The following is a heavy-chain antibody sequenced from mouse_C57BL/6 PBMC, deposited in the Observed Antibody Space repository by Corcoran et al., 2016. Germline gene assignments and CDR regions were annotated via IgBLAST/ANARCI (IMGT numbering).Heavy chain of an antibody. D-gene: IGHD1-1*01. Sequence: VQLQQSGPELVKPGASVKMSCKASGYTFTDYYINWVKQRPGQGLEWIARIYPGSGNTYYNEKFKGKATLTAEKSSSTAYMQLSSLTSEDSAVYFCASEDYSSPSYWYFDVWGTGTTVTVSS. J-gene: IGHJ1*03. CDR2: IYPGSGNT. V-gene: IGHV1-76*01. CDR1: GYTFTDYY. CDR3: ASEDYSSPSYWYFDV.